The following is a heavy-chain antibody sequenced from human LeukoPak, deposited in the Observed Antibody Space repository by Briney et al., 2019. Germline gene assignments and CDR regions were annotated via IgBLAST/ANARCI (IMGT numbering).Heavy chain of an antibody. J-gene: IGHJ4*02. V-gene: IGHV3-30*04. CDR1: GFTFSSYA. D-gene: IGHD5-24*01. CDR2: ISYDGSNK. Sequence: PGGPLRLSCAASGFTFSSYAMHWVRQAPGKGLEWVAVISYDGSNKYYADSVKGRFTISRDNSKNTLYLQMNSLRAEDTAVYYCARDPDGYNIFDYWGQGTLVTVSS. CDR3: ARDPDGYNIFDY.